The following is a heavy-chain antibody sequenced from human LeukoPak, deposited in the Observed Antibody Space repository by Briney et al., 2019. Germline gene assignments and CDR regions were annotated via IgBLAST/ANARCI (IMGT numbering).Heavy chain of an antibody. CDR2: IFYTGNT. V-gene: IGHV4-59*11. D-gene: IGHD3-22*01. CDR3: ARHRRYYDTSGSPLGWFDP. Sequence: SETLSLTCSVSGDSTITHYWSWIRQPPGKGLEWIGFIFYTGNTDYNPSLQSRVTMSVDTSKHQFSLELTSVTAADTAIYYCARHRRYYDTSGSPLGWFDPWGQGTLVTVSS. CDR1: GDSTITHY. J-gene: IGHJ5*02.